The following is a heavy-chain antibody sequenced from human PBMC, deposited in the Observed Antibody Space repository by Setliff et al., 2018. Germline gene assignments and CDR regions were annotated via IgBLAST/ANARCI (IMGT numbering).Heavy chain of an antibody. CDR3: ARVPSYGSGSYYYYYYGMDV. V-gene: IGHV4-39*07. J-gene: IGHJ6*02. CDR2: IYYSGST. D-gene: IGHD3-10*01. CDR1: GGSISSSSYY. Sequence: SETLSLTCTVSGGSISSSSYYWGWIRQPPGKGLEWIGSIYYSGSTYYNPSLKSRVTISIDKSRNQFSLNLNSVTAADTAVYYCARVPSYGSGSYYYYYYGMDVWGQGTTVTVSS.